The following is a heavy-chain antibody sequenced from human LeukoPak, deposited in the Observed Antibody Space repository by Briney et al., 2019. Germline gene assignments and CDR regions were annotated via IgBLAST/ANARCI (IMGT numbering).Heavy chain of an antibody. CDR3: ARDFFNYYGSGSYPIHGMDV. CDR1: GGSISNYF. J-gene: IGHJ6*02. V-gene: IGHV4-59*01. D-gene: IGHD3-10*01. CDR2: IYDSGST. Sequence: SETLSLTCTVSGGSISNYFWSWIRQPPGKGLEWIGYIYDSGSTNYNPSLKRRVTISVDTSKNQFSLKLSSVSAADTAVYYCARDFFNYYGSGSYPIHGMDVWGQGITVIVSS.